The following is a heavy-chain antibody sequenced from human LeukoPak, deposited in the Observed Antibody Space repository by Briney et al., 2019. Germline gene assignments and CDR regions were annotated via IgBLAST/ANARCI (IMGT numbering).Heavy chain of an antibody. CDR1: GFTFSSYA. D-gene: IGHD2-15*01. CDR2: LNSDGSST. Sequence: PGGSLRLSCAASGFTFSSYAMSWVRQAPGKGLVWVSRLNSDGSSTIYADSVKGRFTISRDNAKSTLYLQMNSLRAEDTAVYYCARGGGPYCGGGSCHYFDYWGQGTLVTASS. J-gene: IGHJ4*02. CDR3: ARGGGPYCGGGSCHYFDY. V-gene: IGHV3-74*01.